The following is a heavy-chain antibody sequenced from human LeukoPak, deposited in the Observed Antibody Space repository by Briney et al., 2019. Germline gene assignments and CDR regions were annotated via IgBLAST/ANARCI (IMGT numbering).Heavy chain of an antibody. V-gene: IGHV3-21*01. Sequence: GGSLRLSCAASGFTVSSFGMNWVRQAPGKGLEWVSSISSSSTYINYADSVKGRFTISRDNSKNTLYLQMNSLRAEDTAVYYCAKDFYGSGSYYTGYYYYYMDVWGKGTTVTISS. CDR2: ISSSSTYI. CDR1: GFTVSSFG. CDR3: AKDFYGSGSYYTGYYYYYMDV. D-gene: IGHD3-10*01. J-gene: IGHJ6*03.